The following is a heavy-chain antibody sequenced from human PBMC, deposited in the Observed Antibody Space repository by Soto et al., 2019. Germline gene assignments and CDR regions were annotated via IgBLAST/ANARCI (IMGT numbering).Heavy chain of an antibody. D-gene: IGHD3-22*01. CDR2: IYPGDSDT. CDR1: GYSFTSYW. CDR3: ARHPNYYDSSGANAGYGMDV. V-gene: IGHV5-51*01. Sequence: ESLKISCKGSGYSFTSYWIGWVRQMPGKGLEWMGIIYPGDSDTRYSPSFQGQVTISADKSISTAYLQWSSLKASDTAMYYCARHPNYYDSSGANAGYGMDVRSQGTTVPVS. J-gene: IGHJ6*02.